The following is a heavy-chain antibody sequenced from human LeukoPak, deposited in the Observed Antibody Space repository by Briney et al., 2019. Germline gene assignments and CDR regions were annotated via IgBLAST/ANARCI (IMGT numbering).Heavy chain of an antibody. V-gene: IGHV6-1*01. CDR3: ARGGLGRGRIDSLISFDI. CDR2: TYYRSRWYS. Sequence: SQTLSLTCAISGDSVSRKSAGWSWLRQSPSRGLEWLGRTYYRSRWYSDDAPSVKSRITITPDTVKNQFSLQLTSVTPEHPAVYYWARGGLGRGRIDSLISFDIWGQGKMVTVSS. CDR1: GDSVSRKSAG. D-gene: IGHD3-10*01. J-gene: IGHJ3*02.